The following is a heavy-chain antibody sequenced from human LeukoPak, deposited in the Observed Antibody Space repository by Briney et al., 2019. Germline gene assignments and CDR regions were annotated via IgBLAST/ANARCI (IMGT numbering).Heavy chain of an antibody. J-gene: IGHJ4*02. CDR1: GGSFSGYY. V-gene: IGHV4-34*01. D-gene: IGHD6-6*01. CDR3: ASYEYSSSPVDY. CDR2: INHSGST. Sequence: SETLSLTCAVYGGSFSGYYWSWIRQPPGKGLEWIGEINHSGSTNYDPSLKSRVTISVDTSKNQFSLKLSSVTAADTAVYYCASYEYSSSPVDYWGQGTLVTVSS.